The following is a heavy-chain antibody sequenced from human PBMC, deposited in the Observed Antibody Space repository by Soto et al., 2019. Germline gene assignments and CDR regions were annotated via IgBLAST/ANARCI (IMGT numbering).Heavy chain of an antibody. CDR3: ARERGGRGFGSGPECKSLYYYHYYMDV. CDR2: IYHSGST. CDR1: SGSISSSNW. V-gene: IGHV4-4*02. Sequence: PSETLSLTCAVSSGSISSSNWWSWVLQPPGKGLEWIGEIYHSGSTNYNPSLKSRVTISVAKSKNQFPLKLSSVPAADTAVYYCARERGGRGFGSGPECKSLYYYHYYMDVWGKGTTVTVSS. J-gene: IGHJ6*03. D-gene: IGHD3-3*01.